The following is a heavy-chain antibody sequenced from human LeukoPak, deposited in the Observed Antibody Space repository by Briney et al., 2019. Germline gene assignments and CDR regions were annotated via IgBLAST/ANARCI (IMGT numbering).Heavy chain of an antibody. V-gene: IGHV1-18*01. CDR1: GYTFPRYG. J-gene: IGHJ6*03. CDR3: ARGGDIHLWINYYYNIDV. Sequence: GASVTVSRTACGYTFPRYGIRWVRPPPAQGLEGMGWISAYYGNTNHAQKLQGRVTMTTDTSPSTAYMELRSLRSDDTAVYYCARGGDIHLWINYYYNIDVWGKGTTVTVSS. CDR2: ISAYYGNT. D-gene: IGHD5-18*01.